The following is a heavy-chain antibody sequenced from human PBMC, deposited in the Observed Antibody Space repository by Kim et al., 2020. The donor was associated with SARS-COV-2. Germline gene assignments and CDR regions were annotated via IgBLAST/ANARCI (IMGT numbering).Heavy chain of an antibody. D-gene: IGHD3-10*01. Sequence: GGSLRLFCAASGFTFSSYAMSWVRQAPGKGLEWVSAISGSGGSTYYADSVKGRFTISRDNSKNTLYLQMNSLRAEDTAVYYCAGRMVRGVIIPRGLVWGQGTTVTVSS. J-gene: IGHJ6*02. CDR3: AGRMVRGVIIPRGLV. CDR2: ISGSGGST. V-gene: IGHV3-23*01. CDR1: GFTFSSYA.